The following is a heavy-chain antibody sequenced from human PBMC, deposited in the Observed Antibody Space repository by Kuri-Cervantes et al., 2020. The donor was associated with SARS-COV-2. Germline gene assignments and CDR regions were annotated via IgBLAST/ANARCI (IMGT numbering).Heavy chain of an antibody. Sequence: GESLKISCAASGFTFSSYSMNWVRQAPGKGLEWVSAISGSGGSTYYADSVRGRFTISRDNSKNTLYLQMNSLRAEDTAVYYCTCSYTHLGIDYWGQGTLVTVSS. J-gene: IGHJ4*02. V-gene: IGHV3-23*01. CDR1: GFTFSSYS. CDR3: TCSYTHLGIDY. D-gene: IGHD2-2*02. CDR2: ISGSGGST.